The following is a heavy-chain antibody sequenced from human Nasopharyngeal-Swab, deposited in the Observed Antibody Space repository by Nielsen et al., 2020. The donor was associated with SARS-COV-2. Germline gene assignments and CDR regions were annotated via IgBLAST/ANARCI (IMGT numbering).Heavy chain of an antibody. J-gene: IGHJ1*01. CDR2: INPSGGST. Sequence: ASVKVSCKASGYTFTGYYIHWVRQAPGQGLEWMGMINPSGGSTGYAQNFQGRVTVTRDTSTSTVYMELSSLSSEDTAVYYCARGYSYGLAYWGQGTLVTVSS. V-gene: IGHV1-46*01. CDR1: GYTFTGYY. D-gene: IGHD5-18*01. CDR3: ARGYSYGLAY.